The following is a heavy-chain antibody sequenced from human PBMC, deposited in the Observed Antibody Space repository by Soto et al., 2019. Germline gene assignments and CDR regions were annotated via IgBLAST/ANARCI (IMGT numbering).Heavy chain of an antibody. V-gene: IGHV3-23*01. Sequence: GGSLRLSCAASGFTFSSYAMSWVRQAPGKGLEWVSAISGSGGSTYYADSVKGRFTISRDNSKNTLYLQMNSLRAEDTAVYYCAKQGVGFGGVIAQAEYYFDYWGQGTLVTVPQ. J-gene: IGHJ4*02. CDR1: GFTFSSYA. CDR2: ISGSGGST. CDR3: AKQGVGFGGVIAQAEYYFDY. D-gene: IGHD3-16*02.